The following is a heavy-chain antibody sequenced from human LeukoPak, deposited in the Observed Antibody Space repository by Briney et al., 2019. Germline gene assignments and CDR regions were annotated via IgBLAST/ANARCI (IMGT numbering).Heavy chain of an antibody. D-gene: IGHD1-7*01. Sequence: PSETLSLTCAVSGYSISSGYNWGWIRQPPGKGLEWIGSIFHSGITYYNPSLETRVTLSVDTSKNQFSLNVNSVTAADTAVYYCARGAGTRHLDYWGQGTLVTVSS. CDR1: GYSISSGYN. J-gene: IGHJ4*02. CDR3: ARGAGTRHLDY. CDR2: IFHSGIT. V-gene: IGHV4-38-2*01.